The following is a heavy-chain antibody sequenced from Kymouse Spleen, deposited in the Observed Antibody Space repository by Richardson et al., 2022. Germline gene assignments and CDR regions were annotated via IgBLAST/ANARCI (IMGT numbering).Heavy chain of an antibody. V-gene: IGHV4-39*01. D-gene: IGHD3-10*01. CDR2: IYYSGST. Sequence: QLQLQESGPGLVKPSETLSLTCTVSGGSISSSSYYWGWIRQPPGKGLEWIGSIYYSGSTYYNPSLKSRVTISVDTSKNQFSLKLSSVTAADTAVYYCARQRTMVRGVIITDYYYYGMDVWGQGTTVTVSS. J-gene: IGHJ6*02. CDR3: ARQRTMVRGVIITDYYYYGMDV. CDR1: GGSISSSSYY.